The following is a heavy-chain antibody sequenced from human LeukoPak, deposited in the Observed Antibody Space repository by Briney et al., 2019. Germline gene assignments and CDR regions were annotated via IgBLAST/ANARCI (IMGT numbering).Heavy chain of an antibody. J-gene: IGHJ5*02. CDR1: GYTFIGYY. D-gene: IGHD1-1*01. CDR2: INPNGGAI. Sequence: ASVRVSCKASGYTFIGYYMHWVRQAPGQALEWMGWINPNGGAINYAQEFQGRVTLTRDTSRNTAYMEINRLTSDDTAVYYCVKPSRGPYYWFDLWGQGTLVTVSS. CDR3: VKPSRGPYYWFDL. V-gene: IGHV1-2*02.